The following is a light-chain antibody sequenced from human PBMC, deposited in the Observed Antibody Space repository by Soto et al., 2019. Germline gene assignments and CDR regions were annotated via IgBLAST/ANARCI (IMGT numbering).Light chain of an antibody. J-gene: IGKJ4*01. Sequence: EIVVTQCPATLSVSPGERSTLACRASQSVSSNLAWYQQKPGQAPRLLIYGASTRATGIPARFSGSGSGPEFTLTISSLQSEDCAIYYCQQYHTWPITFGGGTKVDIK. CDR2: GAS. CDR1: QSVSSN. V-gene: IGKV3-15*01. CDR3: QQYHTWPIT.